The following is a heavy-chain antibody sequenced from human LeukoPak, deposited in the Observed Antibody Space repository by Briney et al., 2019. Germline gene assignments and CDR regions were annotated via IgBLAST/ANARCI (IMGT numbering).Heavy chain of an antibody. CDR3: ARRMVRGVIPFDY. J-gene: IGHJ4*02. V-gene: IGHV4-4*02. Sequence: PSQTLSLTCAVSGGSISSSNWWSWVRQPPGKGLEWIGEIYHSGSTNYNPSLKSRVTISVDKSKNQFSLKLSSVTAADTAVYYCARRMVRGVIPFDYWGQGTLVTVSS. CDR1: GGSISSSNW. D-gene: IGHD3-10*01. CDR2: IYHSGST.